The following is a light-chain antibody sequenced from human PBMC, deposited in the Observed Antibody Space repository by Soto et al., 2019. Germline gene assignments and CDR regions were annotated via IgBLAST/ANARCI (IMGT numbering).Light chain of an antibody. CDR3: SSYTSSSTLYV. V-gene: IGLV2-14*01. Sequence: QSVLTQPASVSGSPGQSIPISCTGTSSDVGGYNYVSWYQQHPGKAPKLMIYDVSNRPSGVSNRFSGSKSGNTASLTISGLQAEDEADYYCSSYTSSSTLYVSGTGTKVTVL. CDR1: SSDVGGYNY. CDR2: DVS. J-gene: IGLJ1*01.